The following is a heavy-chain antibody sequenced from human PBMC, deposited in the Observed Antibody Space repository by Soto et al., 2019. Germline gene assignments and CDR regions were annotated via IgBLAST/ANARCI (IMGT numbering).Heavy chain of an antibody. D-gene: IGHD2-15*01. J-gene: IGHJ4*02. CDR3: ARELKYGGAFDY. CDR2: IYYSGST. Sequence: TSETLSLTCTVFGGSISSYYWSWIRQPPGKGLEWIGYIYYSGSTNYNPSLKSRVTISVDTSKNQFSLKLSSVTAADTAVYYCARELKYGGAFDYWGQGTLVTVSS. CDR1: GGSISSYY. V-gene: IGHV4-59*01.